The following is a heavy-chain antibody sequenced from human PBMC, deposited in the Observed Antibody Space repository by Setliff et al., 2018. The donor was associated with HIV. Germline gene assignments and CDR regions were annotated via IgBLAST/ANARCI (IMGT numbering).Heavy chain of an antibody. J-gene: IGHJ4*02. Sequence: GSLRLSCVVSGFTFSSYAMSWVRQAPGKGLEWVSIISGSGDGTYYADSVKGRFTISRDNSKNTLYLQMKSLRAEDTAIYYCAKDRGYYGSGSSLDYWGQGTLVTVSS. D-gene: IGHD3-10*01. V-gene: IGHV3-23*01. CDR1: GFTFSSYA. CDR3: AKDRGYYGSGSSLDY. CDR2: ISGSGDGT.